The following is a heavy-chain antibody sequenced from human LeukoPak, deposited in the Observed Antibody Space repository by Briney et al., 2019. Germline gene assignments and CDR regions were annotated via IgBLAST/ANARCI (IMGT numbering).Heavy chain of an antibody. CDR1: GLTFSSYW. Sequence: GSLKLSCAASGLTFSSYWMSWVRQAPGKGLEWVANIKQDGSEKYYVDSVEGRFTISRDNAKNSLYLQMNSLRAEDTAVYYCRLSYSFDYWGQGTLVTVSS. V-gene: IGHV3-7*01. CDR3: RLSYSFDY. CDR2: IKQDGSEK. D-gene: IGHD2/OR15-2a*01. J-gene: IGHJ4*02.